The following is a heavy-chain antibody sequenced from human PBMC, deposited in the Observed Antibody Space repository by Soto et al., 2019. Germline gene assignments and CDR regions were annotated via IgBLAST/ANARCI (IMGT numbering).Heavy chain of an antibody. J-gene: IGHJ6*02. D-gene: IGHD6-19*01. CDR1: GGSISSSNW. V-gene: IGHV4-4*02. CDR3: ARENRSGWYSAPDYGMDV. CDR2: IYHSGST. Sequence: PSETLSLTCAVSGGSISSSNWWSWVRQPPGKGLEWIGEIYHSGSTNYNPSLKSRVTISVDKSKNQFSLKLSSVTAADTAVYYCARENRSGWYSAPDYGMDVWGQGTTVTVYS.